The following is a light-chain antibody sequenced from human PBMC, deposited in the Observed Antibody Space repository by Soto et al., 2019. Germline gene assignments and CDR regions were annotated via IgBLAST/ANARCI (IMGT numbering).Light chain of an antibody. CDR2: DVS. Sequence: QSALTQPASVSGSPGQSITISCTGTSSDVGVYNYVSWYQQHPGKAPKLMIYDVSNRPSGVSNRFSGSKSGNTASLTISGLQAEDEADYYCSSYTSSGTLYVFGPGTKVTVL. CDR1: SSDVGVYNY. J-gene: IGLJ1*01. CDR3: SSYTSSGTLYV. V-gene: IGLV2-14*01.